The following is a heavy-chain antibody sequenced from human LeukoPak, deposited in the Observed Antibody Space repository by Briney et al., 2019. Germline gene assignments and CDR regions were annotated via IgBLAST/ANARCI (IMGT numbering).Heavy chain of an antibody. J-gene: IGHJ3*02. V-gene: IGHV4-39*01. CDR1: GGSISSSSYY. D-gene: IGHD2-2*01. CDR3: ARPRRVPGRHDAFDI. CDR2: IYYSGST. Sequence: PSETLSLTCTVAGGSISSSSYYWGWIRQPPGKGLEWIGSIYYSGSTYYNPSLKSRVTISVDTSKNQFSLKLSSVTAADTAVYYCARPRRVPGRHDAFDIWGQGTMVTVSS.